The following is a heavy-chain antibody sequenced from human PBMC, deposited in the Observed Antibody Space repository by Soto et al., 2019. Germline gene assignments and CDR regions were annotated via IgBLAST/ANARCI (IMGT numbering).Heavy chain of an antibody. D-gene: IGHD6-19*01. CDR2: ISYDEIDK. CDR1: GSTFSNNT. CDR3: AGRSSSWYN. Sequence: PGGTLRLSCADSGSTFSNNTMHWVRKDPGKGLEWVALISYDEIDKYFAEAVKGRFTISRDNSKYTLYLQMDSLRADDSAVYYWAGRSSSWYNRGRGTLVAVAS. J-gene: IGHJ1*01. V-gene: IGHV3-30*04.